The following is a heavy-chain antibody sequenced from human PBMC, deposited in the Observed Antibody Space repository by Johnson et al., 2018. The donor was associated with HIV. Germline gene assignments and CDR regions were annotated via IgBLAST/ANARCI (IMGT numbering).Heavy chain of an antibody. CDR1: GFTFSNAW. V-gene: IGHV3-15*01. J-gene: IGHJ3*02. Sequence: EQLVESGGGLVKPGGSLRLSCAASGFTFSNAWMSWVRQAPGKGLEWVGRIKSKTDGGTTDYAAPVKGRFTISRDNSKNTLYLQMNSLRAEDTAVYYCAKDRVVTNDAFDIWGQGTMVTVSS. CDR2: IKSKTDGGTT. CDR3: AKDRVVTNDAFDI. D-gene: IGHD2-21*02.